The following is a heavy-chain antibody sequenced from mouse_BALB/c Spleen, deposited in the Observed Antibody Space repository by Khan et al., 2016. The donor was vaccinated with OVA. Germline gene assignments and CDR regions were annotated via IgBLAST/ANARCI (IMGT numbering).Heavy chain of an antibody. Sequence: QMQLEESGAQLARPGASVRLSCKASGYTFTDYYINWMRQRTGEGLEWIGEIYPGSDNTYYNAKFKGRATLTADKSSSTAYMHLSSLTSEDSAVYFCAREWAAWFPYWGQGTLVTVSA. V-gene: IGHV1-77*01. CDR2: IYPGSDNT. J-gene: IGHJ3*01. CDR3: AREWAAWFPY. CDR1: GYTFTDYY.